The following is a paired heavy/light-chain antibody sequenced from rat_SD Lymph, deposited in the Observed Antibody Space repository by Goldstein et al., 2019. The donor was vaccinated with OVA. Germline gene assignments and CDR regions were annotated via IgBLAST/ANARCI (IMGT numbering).Heavy chain of an antibody. Sequence: EAELLESGGGLVQPGGSLRLSCAVSGFTFTDFYMSWIRQPPGKAPEWLGVIRNKVNIYTTEYNPSVEGRFTISRDNIQSILYLHMNTLRAEDTAIYYCARSYFGVNSFDYWGHGVMVTVSS. V-gene: IGHV7-7*01. D-gene: IGHD4-4*01. CDR2: IRNKVNIYTT. J-gene: IGHJ2*01. CDR3: ARSYFGVNSFDY. CDR1: GFTFTDFY.
Light chain of an antibody. CDR1: KRISNF. CDR2: SGS. CDR3: QQFYERPFT. J-gene: IGKJ2-1*01. V-gene: IGKV16S1*01. Sequence: DVQMTQSLSYLAASPGESISISCKASKRISNFLAWYQQKPGEPYKLLIYSGSTLQSGTPSRFSGSGSGTDFTLTIRSLEPEDFGLYYCQQFYERPFTFGAGTKLELK.